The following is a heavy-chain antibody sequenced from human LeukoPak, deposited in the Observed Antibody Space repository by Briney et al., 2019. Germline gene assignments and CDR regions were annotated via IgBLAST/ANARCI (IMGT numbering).Heavy chain of an antibody. Sequence: GGSLRLSCAASGFTFKTSGMHWVRQAPGKGLEWVAVIWYDGSNDHYADSVKGRFTISRDNSKNTLYLQMNSLRPDDTAVYYCGRDGSGSYYPSYYFENWGQGALVTVSS. D-gene: IGHD3-10*01. V-gene: IGHV3-33*01. CDR1: GFTFKTSG. J-gene: IGHJ4*02. CDR3: GRDGSGSYYPSYYFEN. CDR2: IWYDGSND.